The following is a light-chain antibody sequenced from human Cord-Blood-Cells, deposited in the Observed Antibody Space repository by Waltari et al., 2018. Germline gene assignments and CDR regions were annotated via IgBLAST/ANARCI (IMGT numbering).Light chain of an antibody. CDR3: QSYDSSLSSYV. CDR2: GNR. J-gene: IGLJ1*01. CDR1: SSNIGAGYD. V-gene: IGLV1-40*01. Sequence: QSVLTQPPSVSGAPGQRVTISCTGSSSNIGAGYDVHWYQQLPGTAPKLLIDGNRNRASGVPEGVAGSKSGTSASLAITGLQAEDEADYYCQSYDSSLSSYVFGTGTKVTVL.